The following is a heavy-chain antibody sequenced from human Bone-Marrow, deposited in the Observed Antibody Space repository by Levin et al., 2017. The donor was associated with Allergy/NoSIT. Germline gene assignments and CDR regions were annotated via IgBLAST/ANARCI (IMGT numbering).Heavy chain of an antibody. J-gene: IGHJ4*02. CDR2: LNTYNGNT. Sequence: ASVKVSCKASGYTFTNYGIVWVRQAPGQGLEWMGWLNTYNGNTNYGQKLQGRVTMTTDTSTRTAYMELSSLRSDDTAVFYCARSISGDYRDYWGQGTLVTVSS. CDR1: GYTFTNYG. V-gene: IGHV1-18*01. CDR3: ARSISGDYRDY. D-gene: IGHD3-10*01.